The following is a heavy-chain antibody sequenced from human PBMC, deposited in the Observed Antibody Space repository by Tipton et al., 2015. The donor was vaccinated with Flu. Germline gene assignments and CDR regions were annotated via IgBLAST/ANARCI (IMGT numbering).Heavy chain of an antibody. D-gene: IGHD6-19*01. V-gene: IGHV4-61*02. J-gene: IGHJ4*02. CDR2: IYTSGST. Sequence: TLSLTCTVSGGSISSGSYYWSWIRQPAGKGLEWIGRIYTSGSTNYNPSLKSRVTISVDTSKNQFSLKLSSVTAADTAVYYCARGRAVAGFRGFDYWGQGTQVPVSS. CDR3: ARGRAVAGFRGFDY. CDR1: GGSISSGSYY.